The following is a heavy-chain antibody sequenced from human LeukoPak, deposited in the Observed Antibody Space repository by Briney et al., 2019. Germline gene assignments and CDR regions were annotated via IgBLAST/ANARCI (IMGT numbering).Heavy chain of an antibody. CDR3: AKREPGPYCSGGNCYYSWFDP. Sequence: GRSLRLSCEASGFTFSSYGMHWVRQAPGKGLEWVSAISGSGESTYYADSVKGRFSISRDNSKNTLFLQMNSLRVEDTAVYCCAKREPGPYCSGGNCYYSWFDPWGQGTLVTVSS. J-gene: IGHJ5*02. D-gene: IGHD2-15*01. V-gene: IGHV3-23*01. CDR2: ISGSGEST. CDR1: GFTFSSYG.